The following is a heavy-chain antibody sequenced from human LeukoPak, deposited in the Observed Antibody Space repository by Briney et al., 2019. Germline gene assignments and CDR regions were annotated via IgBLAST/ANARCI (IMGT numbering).Heavy chain of an antibody. J-gene: IGHJ6*02. CDR2: IIPIFGTA. D-gene: IGHD3-10*01. CDR3: ARVGYGSGSYYPYYYYYGMDV. V-gene: IGHV1-69*13. CDR1: GGTFSSYA. Sequence: GASVKVSCKASGGTFSSYAISWVRQAPGQGLEWMGGIIPIFGTANYAQKFQGRVTITADESTSTAYMELSSLRSEDTAVYYCARVGYGSGSYYPYYYYYGMDVWGQGTTVTVSS.